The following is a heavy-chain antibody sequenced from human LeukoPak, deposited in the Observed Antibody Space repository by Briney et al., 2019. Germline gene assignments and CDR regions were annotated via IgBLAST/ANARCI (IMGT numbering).Heavy chain of an antibody. CDR1: GFTFSGSA. V-gene: IGHV3-73*01. J-gene: IGHJ3*02. Sequence: GGSLRLSCAASGFTFSGSAMHWVRQASGKGLEWVGRIRSKANSYATAYAASVKGRFTISRDDSKNTAYLQMNSLKTEDTAVYYCTGMWIQLWLSSEAFDIWGQGIMVTVSS. CDR3: TGMWIQLWLSSEAFDI. CDR2: IRSKANSYAT. D-gene: IGHD5-18*01.